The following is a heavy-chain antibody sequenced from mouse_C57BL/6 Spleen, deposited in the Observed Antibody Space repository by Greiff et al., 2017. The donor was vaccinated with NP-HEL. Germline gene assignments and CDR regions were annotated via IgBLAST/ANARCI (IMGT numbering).Heavy chain of an antibody. CDR1: GYAFSSSW. J-gene: IGHJ1*03. Sequence: QVQLQQSGPELVKPGASVKISCKASGYAFSSSWMNWVKQRPGKGLEWIGRIYPGDGDTTYNGKFKGKATLTADKSSSTAYMQLSSLTSEDSAVYFCARDYYGSSLYWYFDVWGTGTTVTVSS. D-gene: IGHD1-1*01. CDR2: IYPGDGDT. V-gene: IGHV1-82*01. CDR3: ARDYYGSSLYWYFDV.